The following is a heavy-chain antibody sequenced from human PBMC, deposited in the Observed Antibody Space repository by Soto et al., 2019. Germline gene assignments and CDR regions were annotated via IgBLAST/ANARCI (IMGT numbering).Heavy chain of an antibody. CDR2: IYYSGST. CDR3: ARAGYYYYGMDV. D-gene: IGHD3-10*01. CDR1: GGSISSGDYY. Sequence: SETLSLTCTVSGGSISSGDYYWSWIRQPPGKGLEWIGYIYYSGSTYYNPSLKSRVTISVDTSKNQFSLKLSSVTAADTAVYYCARAGYYYYGMDVWGQGTTVTVSS. V-gene: IGHV4-30-4*01. J-gene: IGHJ6*02.